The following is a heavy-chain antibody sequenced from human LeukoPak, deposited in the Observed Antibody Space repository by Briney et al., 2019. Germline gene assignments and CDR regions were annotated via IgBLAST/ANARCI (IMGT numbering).Heavy chain of an antibody. CDR3: ARSAPTYYYDSSGFDAFDI. CDR1: DGSFSGYY. D-gene: IGHD3-22*01. V-gene: IGHV4-34*01. Sequence: SETLSLTCAVYDGSFSGYYWSWIRQPPGKGLEWIGEINHSGSTNYNPSLKSRVTISVDTSKNQFSLKLSSVTAADTAVYYCARSAPTYYYDSSGFDAFDIWGQGTMVTVSS. CDR2: INHSGST. J-gene: IGHJ3*02.